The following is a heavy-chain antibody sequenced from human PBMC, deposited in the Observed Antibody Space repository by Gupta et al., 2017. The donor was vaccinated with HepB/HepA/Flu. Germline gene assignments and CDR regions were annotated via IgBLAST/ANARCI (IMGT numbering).Heavy chain of an antibody. CDR1: GFTFAGKA. CDR3: AKDLTGTYSDYFDY. Sequence: EVQLLESGGGLVQPGGSLRLSCAASGFTFAGKAMSWVRQAPGQGLEWVSSISISGDKTYYADSVKGRFTISRDNSKNTLFLQMNSLRAEDTALYYCAKDLTGTYSDYFDYWGQGTQVTVSS. CDR2: ISISGDKT. V-gene: IGHV3-23*01. D-gene: IGHD1-26*01. J-gene: IGHJ4*02.